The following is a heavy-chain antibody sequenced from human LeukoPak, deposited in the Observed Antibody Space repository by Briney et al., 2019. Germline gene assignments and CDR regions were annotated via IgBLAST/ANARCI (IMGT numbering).Heavy chain of an antibody. CDR1: GFTFSTYS. D-gene: IGHD1-26*01. Sequence: PGGSLRLSCAACGFTFSTYSMIWVRQAAGKGLEWGSLISGSGGGTYYADSVKRRFTISRDNSKNTLYLQLNTLRVEDTAVYYCAKNRGAGSHYYYHMNVWGKGTTVTVSS. CDR3: AKNRGAGSHYYYHMNV. CDR2: ISGSGGGT. J-gene: IGHJ6*03. V-gene: IGHV3-23*01.